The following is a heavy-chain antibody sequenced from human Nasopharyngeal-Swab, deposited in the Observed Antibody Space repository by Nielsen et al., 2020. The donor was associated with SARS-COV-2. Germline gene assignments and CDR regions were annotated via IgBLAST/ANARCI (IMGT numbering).Heavy chain of an antibody. V-gene: IGHV3-7*01. Sequence: WIRQPPWKGLEWVAHIKHDGSEKYYVDSVKGRFTISRDNAKNSLYLQMNSLRAEDTAVYYCARGASGYYDFWSGYYRYYYYYYMDVWGKGTTVTVSS. D-gene: IGHD3-3*01. CDR2: IKHDGSEK. J-gene: IGHJ6*03. CDR3: ARGASGYYDFWSGYYRYYYYYYMDV.